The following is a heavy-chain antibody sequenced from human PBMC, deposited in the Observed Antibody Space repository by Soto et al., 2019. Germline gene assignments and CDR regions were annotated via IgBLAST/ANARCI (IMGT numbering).Heavy chain of an antibody. CDR3: AREKNSGYYRTVDY. Sequence: QVQLVASGGGVVQPGRSLSLSCAASGFTLSGHGLHWVRQAPGKGLAWVAVVTHDGTERHYPDSVKGRFTITRDISKNTFYLQMNSMRVEDTAMYYCAREKNSGYYRTVDYWGQGTLVTVSS. V-gene: IGHV3-30*03. CDR2: VTHDGTER. CDR1: GFTLSGHG. J-gene: IGHJ4*02. D-gene: IGHD3-10*01.